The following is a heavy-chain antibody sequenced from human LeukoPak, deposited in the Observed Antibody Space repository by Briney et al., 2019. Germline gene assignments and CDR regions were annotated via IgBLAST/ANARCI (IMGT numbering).Heavy chain of an antibody. V-gene: IGHV3-23*01. J-gene: IGHJ5*02. Sequence: GGSPRLSCAASGFTFSSYAMNWVRQAPGKGLEWVSTISGSGDNTYYADSVKGRFTISRDNSKNTLYLQMNSLRAEDTAVYYCAKGGLVHRFDPWGQGTLVTVSS. CDR2: ISGSGDNT. CDR3: AKGGLVHRFDP. CDR1: GFTFSSYA.